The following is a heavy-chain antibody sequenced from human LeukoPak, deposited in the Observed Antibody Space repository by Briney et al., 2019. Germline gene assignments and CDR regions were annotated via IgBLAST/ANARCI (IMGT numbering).Heavy chain of an antibody. CDR1: GFTFSGHG. D-gene: IGHD4-17*01. Sequence: GGSLRLSCAGYGFTFSGHGMIWVRQAPGKGLEWLSYISPGGDTINPADSVKDRFTVSRDNAKSSVYLQMNSLRAEDTAVYYCARVRGPTVTTMYFDYWGQGTLVTVSS. J-gene: IGHJ4*02. CDR3: ARVRGPTVTTMYFDY. CDR2: ISPGGDTI. V-gene: IGHV3-48*01.